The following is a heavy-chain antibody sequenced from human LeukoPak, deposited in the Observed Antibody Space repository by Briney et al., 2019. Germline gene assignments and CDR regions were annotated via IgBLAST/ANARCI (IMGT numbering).Heavy chain of an antibody. J-gene: IGHJ6*03. D-gene: IGHD2-2*01. CDR2: IKRDGRKK. Sequence: PGGSLRLSCAASGFTFDDYGMSWVRQAPGEGREWVANIKRDGRKKYYVDSMKGRFTISRDNAKNSLYLQMNSLRAEDTAVYYCARDCVVVPAYYYYYYMDVWGKGTTVTVSS. CDR3: ARDCVVVPAYYYYYYMDV. V-gene: IGHV3-7*01. CDR1: GFTFDDYG.